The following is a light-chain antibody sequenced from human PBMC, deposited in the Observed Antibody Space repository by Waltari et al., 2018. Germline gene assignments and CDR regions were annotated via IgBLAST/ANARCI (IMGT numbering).Light chain of an antibody. CDR2: AAS. J-gene: IGKJ1*01. V-gene: IGKV1-39*01. CDR1: QSISSY. CDR3: QQSYSTPRT. Sequence: DLQMTQSPSSLYASVGDRVTITCRASQSISSYINWYQQKPGKAPKLLIYAASNVQSGVPSRFSGSGSGTDFTLTISSLQPEDFTTYYCQQSYSTPRTFGQGTKVEIK.